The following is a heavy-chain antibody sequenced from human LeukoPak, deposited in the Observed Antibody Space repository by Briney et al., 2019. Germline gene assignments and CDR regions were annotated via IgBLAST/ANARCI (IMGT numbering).Heavy chain of an antibody. CDR2: VYYSGDT. CDR3: ARSIGMLYTVGGFDP. V-gene: IGHV4-39*02. Sequence: PSETLSLTCTVSGDSITSGTHYWGWIRQSPGKGLEWIASVYYSGDTYYNPSLKSRVTMSVDTTKNHFSLKLTSATASDTAVYYCARSIGMLYTVGGFDPWGQGALVTVSS. J-gene: IGHJ5*02. CDR1: GDSITSGTHY. D-gene: IGHD2-2*02.